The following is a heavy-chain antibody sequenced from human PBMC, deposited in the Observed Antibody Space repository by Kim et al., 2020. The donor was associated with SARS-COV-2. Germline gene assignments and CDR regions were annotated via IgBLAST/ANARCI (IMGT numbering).Heavy chain of an antibody. CDR3: AATSLSLIDYYDSSGQYLNAFDI. J-gene: IGHJ3*02. V-gene: IGHV1-58*01. CDR1: GFTFTSSA. D-gene: IGHD3-22*01. Sequence: SVKVSCKASGFTFTSSAVQWVRQARGQRLEWIGWIVVGSGNTNYAQKFQERVTITRDMSTSTAYMELSSLRSEDTAVYYCAATSLSLIDYYDSSGQYLNAFDIWGQGTMVTVSS. CDR2: IVVGSGNT.